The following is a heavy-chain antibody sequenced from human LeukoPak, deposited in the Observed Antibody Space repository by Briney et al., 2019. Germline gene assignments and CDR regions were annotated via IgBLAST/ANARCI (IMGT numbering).Heavy chain of an antibody. V-gene: IGHV3-7*02. J-gene: IGHJ4*02. CDR2: IKPDGSEY. CDR3: ARGSSWSFDY. Sequence: PGGSLRLSCAAPGFTFSCYRMTSVRQAPGKGLEWVASIKPDGSEYYYVDSVKGRFTISSDNAKNSLYLQMNSLRAEDTAVYYCARGSSWSFDYWGQGTLVTVSS. D-gene: IGHD2-15*01. CDR1: GFTFSCYR.